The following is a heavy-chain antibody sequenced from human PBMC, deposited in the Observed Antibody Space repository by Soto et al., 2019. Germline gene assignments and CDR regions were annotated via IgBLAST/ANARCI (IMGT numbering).Heavy chain of an antibody. V-gene: IGHV6-1*01. Sequence: SQTLSLTCAISGDSVSSNSAAWNWIRQSPSRGLEWLGRTYYRSRWYNDYAVSVKSRITVNPDTSKNQFSLHLNSVTPEDTAVYYGAGTTSLQWYYIDVWAKGTTVTVSS. D-gene: IGHD1-7*01. CDR2: TYYRSRWYN. J-gene: IGHJ6*03. CDR1: GDSVSSNSAA. CDR3: AGTTSLQWYYIDV.